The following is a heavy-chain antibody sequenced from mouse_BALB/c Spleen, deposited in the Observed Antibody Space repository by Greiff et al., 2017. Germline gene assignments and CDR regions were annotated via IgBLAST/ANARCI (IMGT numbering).Heavy chain of an antibody. CDR3: ARLGLRRYAMDY. J-gene: IGHJ4*01. CDR2: ISSGSSTI. Sequence: EVMLVESGGGLVQPGGSRKLSCAASGFTFSSFGMHWVRQAPEKGLEWVAYISSGSSTIYYADTVKGRFTISRDNPKNTLFLQMTSLRSEDTAMYYCARLGLRRYAMDYWGQGTSVTVSS. D-gene: IGHD3-1*01. CDR1: GFTFSSFG. V-gene: IGHV5-17*02.